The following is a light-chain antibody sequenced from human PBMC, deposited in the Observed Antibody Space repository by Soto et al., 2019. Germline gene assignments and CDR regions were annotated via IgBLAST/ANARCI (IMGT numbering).Light chain of an antibody. Sequence: EIVLTQSPGTLSLSPGERATLSCRASQSVSSSYLAWYQQKPGQAPRLLIYGASSRATAIPNRFSGSGSGTDITLTISRLEREDIAVHYCHEHGITPLFTLGPGTKVDI. CDR3: HEHGITPLFT. CDR2: GAS. V-gene: IGKV3-20*01. J-gene: IGKJ3*01. CDR1: QSVSSSY.